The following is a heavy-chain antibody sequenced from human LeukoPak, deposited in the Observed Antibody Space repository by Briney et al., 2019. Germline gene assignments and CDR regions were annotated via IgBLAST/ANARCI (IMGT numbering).Heavy chain of an antibody. Sequence: GGSLRLSCAASGFTFSSYWMSRVRQAPGKGLEWVANIKQDGSEKYYVDSVKGRFTISRDNAKNSLYLQMNSLRAEDTAVYYCAREGRWYYDSSGYSQDYWGQGTLVTVSS. CDR3: AREGRWYYDSSGYSQDY. CDR1: GFTFSSYW. D-gene: IGHD3-22*01. J-gene: IGHJ4*02. CDR2: IKQDGSEK. V-gene: IGHV3-7*01.